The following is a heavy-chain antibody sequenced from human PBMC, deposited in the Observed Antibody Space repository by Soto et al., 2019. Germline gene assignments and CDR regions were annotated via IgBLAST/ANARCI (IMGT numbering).Heavy chain of an antibody. CDR2: IYYNGNT. Sequence: SETLSLTCTLSGVSITSGAYYWTWVRQHPGKGLEWIGYIYYNGNTYFSPSLKSRLTISIDTSKNQFCLKLSSVTAADTAMYYCARARLRAVYAFDFWGEVTMVTVSS. V-gene: IGHV4-31*03. D-gene: IGHD4-17*01. CDR1: GVSITSGAYY. J-gene: IGHJ3*01. CDR3: ARARLRAVYAFDF.